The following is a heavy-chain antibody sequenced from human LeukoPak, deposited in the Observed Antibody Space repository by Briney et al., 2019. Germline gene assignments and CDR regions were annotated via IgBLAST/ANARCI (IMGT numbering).Heavy chain of an antibody. D-gene: IGHD3-22*01. CDR1: GYSISSGYY. V-gene: IGHV4-38-2*02. Sequence: SETLSLTCTVSGYSISSGYYWGWIRQPPGQGLEWIGSIYHSGSTYYNPSLKSRITISVDTSKNHFSLKLSSVTAADTAVYYCARERRDYYDSSGYYWEGYWGQGTLVTVSS. CDR3: ARERRDYYDSSGYYWEGY. CDR2: IYHSGST. J-gene: IGHJ4*02.